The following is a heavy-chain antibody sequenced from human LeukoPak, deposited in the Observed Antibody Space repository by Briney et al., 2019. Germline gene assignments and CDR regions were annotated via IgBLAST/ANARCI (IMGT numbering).Heavy chain of an antibody. CDR2: ITSGSSYI. CDR1: GFTFSRHN. V-gene: IGHV3-21*01. J-gene: IGHJ4*02. Sequence: GGSLRLSCAASGFTFSRHNMNWVRQAPGKGLEWVSSITSGSSYIYDADSLKGRFTISRDNAKNSLYLQMNSLRAEDTAVYYCARGAEGYCSSTTCYYIDYWGQGTLVTVSS. CDR3: ARGAEGYCSSTTCYYIDY. D-gene: IGHD2-2*01.